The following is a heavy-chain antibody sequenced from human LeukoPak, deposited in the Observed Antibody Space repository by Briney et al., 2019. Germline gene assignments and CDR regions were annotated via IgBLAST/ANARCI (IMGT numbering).Heavy chain of an antibody. Sequence: PGGSLRLSYAASGFTFSSYSMNWVRQAPGKGLEWVSSISSSSSYIYYADSVKGRFTISRDNAKNSLYLQMNSLRAEDTAVYYCARARTDTAMDNYMDVWGKGTTVTVSS. D-gene: IGHD5-18*01. CDR2: ISSSSSYI. CDR3: ARARTDTAMDNYMDV. V-gene: IGHV3-21*01. CDR1: GFTFSSYS. J-gene: IGHJ6*03.